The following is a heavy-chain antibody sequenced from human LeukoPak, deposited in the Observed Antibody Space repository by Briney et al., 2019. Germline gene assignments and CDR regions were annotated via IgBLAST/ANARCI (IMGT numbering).Heavy chain of an antibody. CDR3: ARHYYGDYYFDY. CDR1: GGSIRSYF. CDR2: IYSSGIT. V-gene: IGHV4-4*07. J-gene: IGHJ4*02. Sequence: PSETLSLTCTVSGGSIRSYFWSWIRQPAGKGLEWIGRIYSSGITNYNPSLRSRVTMSVDTSKNQFSLRLSSVTAADTAAYYCARHYYGDYYFDYWGQGTLVTVSS. D-gene: IGHD4-17*01.